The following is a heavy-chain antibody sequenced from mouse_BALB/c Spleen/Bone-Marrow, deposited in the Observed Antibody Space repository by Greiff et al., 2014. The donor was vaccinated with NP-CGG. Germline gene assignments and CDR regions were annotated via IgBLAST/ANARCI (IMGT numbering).Heavy chain of an antibody. D-gene: IGHD1-1*01. CDR1: GFNIKDTY. CDR2: IDPANGNT. Sequence: EVQLQQSXAELVEPGASVKLSCTASGFNIKDTYMHWVKQRPEQGLEWIGRIDPANGNTKYDPKFQGKATITADTSSNTAYLQLSSLTSEDTAVYYCARYYYGSSYFDYWGQGTTLTVSS. V-gene: IGHV14-3*02. CDR3: ARYYYGSSYFDY. J-gene: IGHJ2*01.